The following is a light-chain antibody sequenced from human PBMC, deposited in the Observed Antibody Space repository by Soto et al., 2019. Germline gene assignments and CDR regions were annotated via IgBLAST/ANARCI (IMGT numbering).Light chain of an antibody. CDR1: QSVSSSY. CDR3: QQYGSSPLT. CDR2: GAS. J-gene: IGKJ4*01. V-gene: IGKV3-20*01. Sequence: EIVLTQSPGTLSLSPGERATLSCRASQSVSSSYLAWYQQHPGQAPRLLIYGASSRATGIPDRFSGSGSGTDFTLTISRLEPEDFAVYYCQQYGSSPLTFGGGTKVDIK.